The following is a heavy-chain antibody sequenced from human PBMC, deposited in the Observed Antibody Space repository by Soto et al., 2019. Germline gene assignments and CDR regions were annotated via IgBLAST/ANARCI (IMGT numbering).Heavy chain of an antibody. CDR3: ARGRHRVVTTVTTLDY. Sequence: SQTRSLTWAVYGGSFSGYYCSWIRQPPGKGLEWIGEINHSGSTNYNPSLKTRVTISVDTSKNQFSLKLSSVPAADTAVYYCARGRHRVVTTVTTLDYWGQGTLVTVSS. V-gene: IGHV4-34*01. CDR1: GGSFSGYY. J-gene: IGHJ4*02. D-gene: IGHD4-17*01. CDR2: INHSGST.